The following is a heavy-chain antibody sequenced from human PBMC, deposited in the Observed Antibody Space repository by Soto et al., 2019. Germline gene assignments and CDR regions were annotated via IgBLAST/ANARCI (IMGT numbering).Heavy chain of an antibody. D-gene: IGHD3-22*01. CDR2: ISYDGTYK. J-gene: IGHJ4*02. Sequence: SLRLACAASGFTVSSYGMHWVRQAPGKGLGWVTIISYDGTYKYDAEWVKGRLTIYRDNSKNTLYLQMNSLRAEDTAVYYCARDRYYYDSSVYWALGYWGQGTLVTVCS. CDR3: ARDRYYYDSSVYWALGY. V-gene: IGHV3-30*03. CDR1: GFTVSSYG.